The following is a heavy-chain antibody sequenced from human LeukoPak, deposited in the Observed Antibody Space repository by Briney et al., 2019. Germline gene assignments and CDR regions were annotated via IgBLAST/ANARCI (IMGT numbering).Heavy chain of an antibody. V-gene: IGHV1-2*06. CDR2: INPNSGGT. J-gene: IGHJ1*01. D-gene: IGHD3-10*01. Sequence: KSGGSLRLSCAASGYTFTGYYMHWVRQAPGQGLEWMGRINPNSGGTNYAQKFQGRVTMTRDTSISTAYMEPSSLRSEDTAVYYCAIKDGDSGSGSQYFHHWGQGTLVTVSS. CDR1: GYTFTGYY. CDR3: AIKDGDSGSGSQYFHH.